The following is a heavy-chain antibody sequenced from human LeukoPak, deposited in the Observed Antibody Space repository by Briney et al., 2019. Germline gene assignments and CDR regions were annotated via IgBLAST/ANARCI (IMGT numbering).Heavy chain of an antibody. J-gene: IGHJ4*02. CDR3: ANPSITGRRIDY. CDR1: GFTFSGYG. D-gene: IGHD3-10*01. CDR2: ISDSGGAT. Sequence: GGSLRLPCAASGFTFSGYGMSWVRQAPGKGLEWVSVISDSGGATNYADSVRGRFTISRDNSKNTLYLQMNSLRAEDTAVYYCANPSITGRRIDYWGQGTLVTVSS. V-gene: IGHV3-23*01.